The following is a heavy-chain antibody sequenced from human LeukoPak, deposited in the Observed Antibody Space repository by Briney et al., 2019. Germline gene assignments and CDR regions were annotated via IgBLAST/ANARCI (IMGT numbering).Heavy chain of an antibody. CDR1: GYTVTDYY. Sequence: GASVKVSCEASGYTVTDYYIHWVRQAPGQGLEWMGWINPNSGGTNYAQKFQDRVTMTRDTSISTAYMELSRLRSDDTAVYYCARDRWATGTSIDAFDIWGQGTMVTVSS. J-gene: IGHJ3*02. D-gene: IGHD1-1*01. V-gene: IGHV1-2*02. CDR3: ARDRWATGTSIDAFDI. CDR2: INPNSGGT.